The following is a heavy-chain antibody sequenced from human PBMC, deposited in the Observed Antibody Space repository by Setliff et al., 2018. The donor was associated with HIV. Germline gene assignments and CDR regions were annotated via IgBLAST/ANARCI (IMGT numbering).Heavy chain of an antibody. CDR2: IYSGGSI. CDR3: ARRGRLGSTSRDY. Sequence: GESLKISCAASGFTVSSNFMSWVRQAPGKGLEWVSVIYSGGSIFYADSVKGRFTISRDNSKNTLYLQMNNLRVEDTAVYYCARRGRLGSTSRDYWGEGTLVTVSS. CDR1: GFTVSSNF. D-gene: IGHD7-27*01. J-gene: IGHJ4*02. V-gene: IGHV3-66*02.